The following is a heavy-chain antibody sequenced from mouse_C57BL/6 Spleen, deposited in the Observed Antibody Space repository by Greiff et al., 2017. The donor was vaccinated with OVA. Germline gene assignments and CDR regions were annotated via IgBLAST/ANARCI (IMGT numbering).Heavy chain of an antibody. J-gene: IGHJ1*03. CDR1: GFTFSDYG. Sequence: EVKLMESGGGLVKPGGSLTLSCAASGFTFSDYGMHWVRQAPEKGLEWVAYISSGSSTISYADTVKGRFTISRDNAKNTLFLQLTSLRSEDTAMYYCARDVWYFDVWGTGTTVTVAS. CDR3: ARDVWYFDV. V-gene: IGHV5-17*01. CDR2: ISSGSSTI.